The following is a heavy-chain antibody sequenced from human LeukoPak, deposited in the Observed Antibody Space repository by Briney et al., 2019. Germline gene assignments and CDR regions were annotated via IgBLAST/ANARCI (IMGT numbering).Heavy chain of an antibody. D-gene: IGHD2/OR15-2a*01. Sequence: GGSLRLSCAASGFTFSSYGMHWVRQAPGKGLEWVALIWYDGSNKYYTDSVKGRLTISRDNSKNTLYLQMNSLRAEDTAIYYCAREGPRGNSQFDYWGQGTLVTVPS. J-gene: IGHJ4*02. CDR1: GFTFSSYG. CDR3: AREGPRGNSQFDY. V-gene: IGHV3-33*01. CDR2: IWYDGSNK.